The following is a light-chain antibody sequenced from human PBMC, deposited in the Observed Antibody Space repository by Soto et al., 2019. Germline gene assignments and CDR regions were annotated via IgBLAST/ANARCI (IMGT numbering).Light chain of an antibody. CDR1: QGISSY. CDR3: QQYYSYPHT. J-gene: IGKJ1*01. CDR2: AAS. V-gene: IGKV1-8*01. Sequence: AIRMTQSPSSFSASTGDGVTITCRASQGISSYLAWYQQKPGKAPKLLIYAASTLQSGVPSRFSGSGSGTDFTLTISFLQSEDFATYYCQQYYSYPHTFGQGTKVEIK.